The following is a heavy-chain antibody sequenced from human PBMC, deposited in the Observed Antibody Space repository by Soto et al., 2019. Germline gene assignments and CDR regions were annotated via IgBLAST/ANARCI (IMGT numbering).Heavy chain of an antibody. J-gene: IGHJ4*02. CDR2: ISGGGAIT. V-gene: IGHV3-23*01. D-gene: IGHD3-10*01. Sequence: EVQLLESGGGLVQPGGSLRLSCVASGFTFKNYDMRWVRQAPGKGLEWVSVISGGGAITYYADSVRGRFTFSRDNSKNTLYLQLNSLRAEDTAIYYCAKDRQFRSYYESAGHYNNWGQGTLVTVSS. CDR3: AKDRQFRSYYESAGHYNN. CDR1: GFTFKNYD.